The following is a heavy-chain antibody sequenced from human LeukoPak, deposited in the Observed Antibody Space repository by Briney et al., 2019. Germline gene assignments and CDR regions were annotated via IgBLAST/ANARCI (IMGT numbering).Heavy chain of an antibody. CDR1: GGSFSAYY. V-gene: IGHV4-34*01. J-gene: IGHJ4*02. CDR2: INNSGST. CDR3: AREWYCSSTSCYQTFDY. D-gene: IGHD2-2*01. Sequence: SETLSLTCVVYGGSFSAYYWSWIRQPPGKGLEWIGEINNSGSTNYNPSLKSRVTISVDTSKNQFSLKLTSVTAADTAVYYCAREWYCSSTSCYQTFDYWGQGTLVTVSS.